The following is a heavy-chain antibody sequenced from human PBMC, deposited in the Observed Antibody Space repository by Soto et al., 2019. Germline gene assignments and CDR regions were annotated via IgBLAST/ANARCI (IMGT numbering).Heavy chain of an antibody. CDR2: INHSGST. D-gene: IGHD5-18*01. Sequence: SETLSLTCAVYGGSFSGYYWSWIRQPPGNGLEWIGEINHSGSTNYNPSLKSRVTISVDTSKNQFSLKLSSVTAADTAVYYCARGHRPQGYSYGNNWFDPWGQGTLVTVSS. CDR1: GGSFSGYY. V-gene: IGHV4-34*01. CDR3: ARGHRPQGYSYGNNWFDP. J-gene: IGHJ5*02.